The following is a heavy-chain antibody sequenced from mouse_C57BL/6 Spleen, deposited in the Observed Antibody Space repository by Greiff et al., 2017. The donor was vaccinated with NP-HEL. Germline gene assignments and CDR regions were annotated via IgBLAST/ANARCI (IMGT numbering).Heavy chain of an antibody. D-gene: IGHD2-4*01. CDR2: IYPGSGST. CDR1: GYTFTSYW. J-gene: IGHJ4*01. Sequence: QVQLQQSGAELVKPGASVKMSCKASGYTFTSYWITWVKQRPGQGLEWIGDIYPGSGSTNYNEKFKSKATLTGDTSSSTAYMQLSSLTSEDSAVYYCARYYYDYLYAMDYWGQGTSVTISS. CDR3: ARYYYDYLYAMDY. V-gene: IGHV1-55*01.